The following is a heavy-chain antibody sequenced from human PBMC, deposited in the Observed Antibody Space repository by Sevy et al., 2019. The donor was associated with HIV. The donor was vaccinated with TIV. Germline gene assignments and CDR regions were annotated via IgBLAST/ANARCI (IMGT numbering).Heavy chain of an antibody. D-gene: IGHD2-21*01. CDR2: IRYDGSNK. V-gene: IGHV3-30*02. J-gene: IGHJ4*02. CDR3: AKVRDVQYSPRGPFDY. Sequence: GGSLRLSCAASGFTFSSYGMHWVRQAPGKGLEWVAFIRYDGSNKYYADSVKGRFTISRDNSKNTLYLQMNSLRAEDTAVYYCAKVRDVQYSPRGPFDYWGREPWSPSPQ. CDR1: GFTFSSYG.